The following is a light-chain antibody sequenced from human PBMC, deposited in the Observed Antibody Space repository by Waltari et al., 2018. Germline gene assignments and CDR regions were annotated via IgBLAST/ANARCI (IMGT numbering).Light chain of an antibody. Sequence: QSALTQAASVSGSPGQSITISCTGSSRDVGGYNYVPWYQQHPGKAPKLIIYDVSNRPSGVSNRFSGSKSGNTASLTISGLQAEDEADYYCSSYISSSTLELFGGGTSLTVL. J-gene: IGLJ2*01. CDR1: SRDVGGYNY. V-gene: IGLV2-14*03. CDR2: DVS. CDR3: SSYISSSTLEL.